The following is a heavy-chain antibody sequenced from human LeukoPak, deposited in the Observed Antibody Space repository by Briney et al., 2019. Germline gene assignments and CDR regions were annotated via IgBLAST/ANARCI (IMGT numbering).Heavy chain of an antibody. V-gene: IGHV1-18*04. CDR2: ISAYNGNT. D-gene: IGHD6-19*01. CDR3: ARERGYSSGWYDAFDI. Sequence: ASVKVSCKASGYTFTSYYMHWVRQAPGQGLEWMGWISAYNGNTNYAQKLQGRVTMTTDTSTSTAYMELRSLRSDDTAVYYCARERGYSSGWYDAFDIWGQGTMVTVSS. CDR1: GYTFTSYY. J-gene: IGHJ3*02.